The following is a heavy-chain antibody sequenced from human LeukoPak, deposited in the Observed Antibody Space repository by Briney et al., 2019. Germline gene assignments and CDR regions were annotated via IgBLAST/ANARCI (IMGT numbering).Heavy chain of an antibody. CDR1: GGTFSSYA. D-gene: IGHD3-9*01. CDR3: ARGFDEYPAGDWFDP. CDR2: IIPIFGTA. J-gene: IGHJ5*02. Sequence: GSSVKVSCKASGGTFSSYAISWVRQAPGQGLEWMGGIIPIFGTANYAQKFQSRVTITTDESTSTAYMELSSLTSEDTAVYYCARGFDEYPAGDWFDPWGQGTLVTVSS. V-gene: IGHV1-69*05.